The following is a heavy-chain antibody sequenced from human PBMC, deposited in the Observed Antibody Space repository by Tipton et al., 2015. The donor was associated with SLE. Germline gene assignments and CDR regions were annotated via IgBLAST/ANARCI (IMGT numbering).Heavy chain of an antibody. J-gene: IGHJ4*02. D-gene: IGHD5-18*01. Sequence: TLSLTCAVYGGSFSGYYWSWIRQPPGKGLEWIGEINHSGSTNYNPSLKSRVTISVDTSKNQFSLKLSSVTAADTAVYYCARVDTAMVFPFGGYYLDYWGQGTLVTVSS. V-gene: IGHV4-34*01. CDR3: ARVDTAMVFPFGGYYLDY. CDR2: INHSGST. CDR1: GGSFSGYY.